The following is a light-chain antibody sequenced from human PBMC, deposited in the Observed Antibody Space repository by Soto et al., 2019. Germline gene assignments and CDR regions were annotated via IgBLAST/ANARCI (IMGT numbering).Light chain of an antibody. CDR3: QQYNNWPVA. CDR1: QSVSSK. J-gene: IGKJ1*01. Sequence: EIVMTQSPATLSVSPGERATLSRRASQSVSSKLAWYQQKPGQAPRLLIYGASTRATGIPARFSGSGSGTEFTLTISSLQSEDFAVYYCQQYNNWPVAFGQGTKVDIK. CDR2: GAS. V-gene: IGKV3-15*01.